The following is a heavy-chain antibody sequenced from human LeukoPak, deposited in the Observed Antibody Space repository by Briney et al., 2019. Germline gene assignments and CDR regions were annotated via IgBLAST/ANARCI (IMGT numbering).Heavy chain of an antibody. CDR3: ASGRDGYNLFDY. J-gene: IGHJ4*02. CDR2: INHSGST. Sequence: SETLSLTCAVYGGSFSGYYWSWIRQPPGKGLEWIGEINHSGSTNYNPSLKSRVTISVDTSKNQFSLKLSSVTAADTAVYYCASGRDGYNLFDYWGQGTLVTVSS. V-gene: IGHV4-34*01. CDR1: GGSFSGYY. D-gene: IGHD5-24*01.